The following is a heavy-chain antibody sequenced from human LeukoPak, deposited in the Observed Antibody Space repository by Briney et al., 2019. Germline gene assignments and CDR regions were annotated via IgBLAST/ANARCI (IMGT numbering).Heavy chain of an antibody. D-gene: IGHD6-13*01. CDR2: IDQSGST. V-gene: IGHV4-34*01. CDR3: ARGGXAAPGN. CDR1: GESFSDYY. J-gene: IGHJ1*01. Sequence: SETLSLTCAVYGESFSDYYWIWIRQPPGRGLEWIGEIDQSGSTNYSPSLKSRVTISEDTSKNQFSLTLNSVTAADTAVYYCARGGXAAPGNWGQXXXXXVSS.